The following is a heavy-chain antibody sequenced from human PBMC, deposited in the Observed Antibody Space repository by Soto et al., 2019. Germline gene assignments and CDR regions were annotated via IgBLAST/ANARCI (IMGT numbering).Heavy chain of an antibody. V-gene: IGHV4-59*01. Sequence: PSETLSLTCTVSGGSISSYYWSWIRQPPGKGLEWIGYIYYSGSTNYNPPLKSRVTISVDTSKNQFSLKLSSVTAADTAVYYCARDGSPGYSSEGFDPWGQGTLVTVSS. CDR2: IYYSGST. J-gene: IGHJ5*02. CDR3: ARDGSPGYSSEGFDP. D-gene: IGHD6-19*01. CDR1: GGSISSYY.